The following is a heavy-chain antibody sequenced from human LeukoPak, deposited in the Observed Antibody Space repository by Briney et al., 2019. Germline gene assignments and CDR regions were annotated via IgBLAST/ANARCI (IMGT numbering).Heavy chain of an antibody. CDR3: ARYERLSSGWYREFDY. J-gene: IGHJ4*02. CDR1: GYTFTGYS. D-gene: IGHD6-19*01. CDR2: INPNSGGT. Sequence: GASVKVSCKASGYTFTGYSLHWVRQAPGQGLEWVGWINPNSGGTNCAQKFQGRVTMTRDTSISTAYMELSRLTSDDTAVYYCARYERLSSGWYREFDYWGQGTLVTVSS. V-gene: IGHV1-2*02.